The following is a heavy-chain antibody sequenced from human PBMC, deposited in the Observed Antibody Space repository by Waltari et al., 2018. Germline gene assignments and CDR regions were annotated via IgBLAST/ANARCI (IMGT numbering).Heavy chain of an antibody. CDR1: GYTFTDYY. V-gene: IGHV1-69-2*01. CDR3: ATGRSGYYTGDYYYMDV. CDR2: VDPEDGET. Sequence: EVQLVQSGAEVKKPGATVKISCKVPGYTFTDYYMHWVQQAPGKGLEWMGLVDPEDGETIYAEKFQGRVTITADTSTDTAYMGLSSLRSEDTAVYYCATGRSGYYTGDYYYMDVWGKGTTVTISS. D-gene: IGHD3-3*01. J-gene: IGHJ6*03.